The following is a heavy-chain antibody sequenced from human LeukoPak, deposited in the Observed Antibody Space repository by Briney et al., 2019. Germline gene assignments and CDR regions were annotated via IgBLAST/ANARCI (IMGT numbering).Heavy chain of an antibody. Sequence: GGSLRLSCAASGFIFSNHWMSWVRQAPGKGLEWVANIKYDGSDSKYVDSVKGRFTISRDNSKNTLYLQMNSLRAEDTAVYYCAKGARIHSSGWLYYFDYWGQGTLVTVSS. J-gene: IGHJ4*02. CDR2: IKYDGSDS. CDR1: GFIFSNHW. V-gene: IGHV3-7*03. CDR3: AKGARIHSSGWLYYFDY. D-gene: IGHD6-19*01.